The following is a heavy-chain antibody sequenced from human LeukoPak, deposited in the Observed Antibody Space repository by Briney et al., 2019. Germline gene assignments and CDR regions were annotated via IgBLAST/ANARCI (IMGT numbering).Heavy chain of an antibody. D-gene: IGHD3-10*01. Sequence: SETLSLTCAVSGGSISSGGYSWSWIRQPPGKVLEWIGYIYHSGSTYYNPSLKSRVTISVDRSKNQFSLKLSSVTAADTAVYYCARDLGSGSQGRFDPWGQGTLVTVSS. CDR3: ARDLGSGSQGRFDP. CDR2: IYHSGST. J-gene: IGHJ5*02. CDR1: GGSISSGGYS. V-gene: IGHV4-30-2*01.